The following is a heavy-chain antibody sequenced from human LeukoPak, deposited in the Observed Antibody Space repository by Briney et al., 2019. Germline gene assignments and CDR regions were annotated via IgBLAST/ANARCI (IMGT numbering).Heavy chain of an antibody. D-gene: IGHD2-21*02. CDR1: GGSISSRSYY. CDR2: IYYSGST. V-gene: IGHV4-39*01. Sequence: SETLSLTCTVSGGSISSRSYYWGWIRQPPGKGLEWIGSIYYSGSTYYNPSLKSRVTISVDTSKNQFSLKLTSVTAADTAVYSCARSIGGDCYFDYWGQGTLVTVSS. CDR3: ARSIGGDCYFDY. J-gene: IGHJ4*02.